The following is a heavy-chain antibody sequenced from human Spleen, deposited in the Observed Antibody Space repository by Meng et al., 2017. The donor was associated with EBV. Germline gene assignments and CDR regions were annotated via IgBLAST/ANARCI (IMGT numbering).Heavy chain of an antibody. CDR3: AREDGYGDYVDY. V-gene: IGHV4-4*02. D-gene: IGHD5-24*01. J-gene: IGHJ4*02. CDR1: GGSISNNNW. CDR2: IYHDGST. Sequence: QVQLPESGPGLVKPSGTLSLTCAVSGGSISNNNWWWSWVCQPPGKGLEWIGEIYHDGSTNYNPSLKSRLTISVDKSNNQFSLKLSSVTAADTAVYYCAREDGYGDYVDYWGQGTLVTVSS.